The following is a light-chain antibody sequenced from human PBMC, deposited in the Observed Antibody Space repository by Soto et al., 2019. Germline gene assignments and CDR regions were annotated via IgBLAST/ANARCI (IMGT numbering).Light chain of an antibody. J-gene: IGKJ1*01. CDR3: QQYGSSPPT. CDR2: GAS. V-gene: IGKV3-20*01. CDR1: QSVSSN. Sequence: EIVLTQSPATLSLSPGARAPLSCRASQSVSSNLAWYQQKPGQAPRLLIYGASSRATGIPDRFSGSGPGTDFALTISRLEPEDFAVYYCQQYGSSPPTFGQGTKVDIK.